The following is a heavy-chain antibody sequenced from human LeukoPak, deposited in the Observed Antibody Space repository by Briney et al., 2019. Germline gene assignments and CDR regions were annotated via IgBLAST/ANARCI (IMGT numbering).Heavy chain of an antibody. CDR3: AKSRNGDIDY. D-gene: IGHD4-17*01. Sequence: GGSVRLSCADSGFTFSSYGMHWVRQAPGKGLEWVAVISYDGSNKYYADSVKSRFTISRDNSKNTLYLQMNSLRAEDTAVYYCAKSRNGDIDYWGQGTLVTVSS. CDR2: ISYDGSNK. J-gene: IGHJ4*02. CDR1: GFTFSSYG. V-gene: IGHV3-30*18.